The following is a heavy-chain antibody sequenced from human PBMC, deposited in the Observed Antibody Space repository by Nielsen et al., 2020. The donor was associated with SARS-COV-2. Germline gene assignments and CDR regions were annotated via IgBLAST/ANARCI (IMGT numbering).Heavy chain of an antibody. CDR1: GFGLSNYW. CDR3: ARRNILDY. J-gene: IGHJ4*02. D-gene: IGHD3-9*01. V-gene: IGHV3-74*01. CDR2: IDYEGSLT. Sequence: GESLKISCAASGFGLSNYWMYWVRQSPEKGLMWVAHIDYEGSLTSYADSVKGRFTISRDNAKNIVYLQMNSLRVEDTAVHYCARRNILDYWGQGTLVTVSS.